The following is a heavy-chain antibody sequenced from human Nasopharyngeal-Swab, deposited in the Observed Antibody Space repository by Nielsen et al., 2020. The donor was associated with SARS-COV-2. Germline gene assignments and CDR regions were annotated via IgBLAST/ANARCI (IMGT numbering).Heavy chain of an antibody. D-gene: IGHD5-24*01. Sequence: GESLKISCAATGFTYSRYWMSWVRQAPGRGLEWLAHTKEDGTVTHHVDSVRGRFTVSRDNAKNSLFLQMNSLRAEDTPVYFCAREGRDGAVSSWGQGTLVTVSS. CDR2: TKEDGTVT. J-gene: IGHJ5*02. CDR3: AREGRDGAVSS. CDR1: GFTYSRYW. V-gene: IGHV3-7*03.